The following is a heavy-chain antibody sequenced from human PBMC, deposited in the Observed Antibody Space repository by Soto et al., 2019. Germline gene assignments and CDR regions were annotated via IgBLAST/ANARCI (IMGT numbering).Heavy chain of an antibody. D-gene: IGHD3-10*01. J-gene: IGHJ4*02. CDR2: FYHSGST. CDR1: GHSISSGYY. CDR3: ARGEYYGSGNYFDY. Sequence: SETLSLTCAVSGHSISSGYYWGWIRQPPGKGLEWIGSFYHSGSTYYNPSLKSRVTISVDTSKNQFSLKLSSVTAADTAVYYCARGEYYGSGNYFDYWGQGTLVTVSS. V-gene: IGHV4-38-2*01.